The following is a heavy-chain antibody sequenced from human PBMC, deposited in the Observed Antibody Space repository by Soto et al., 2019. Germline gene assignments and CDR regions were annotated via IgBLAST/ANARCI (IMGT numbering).Heavy chain of an antibody. J-gene: IGHJ4*02. CDR3: ARRPSYGAQKDFDY. V-gene: IGHV4-39*01. Sequence: QMQLQESGPGLVKPSETLSLTYTVSGGSISSSSDYWGWIRQTPGKGLEWIGSIYYSGSTYYNPSLKSRVTISVDTSKNQFSLKLSSVTAADTAVYYCARRPSYGAQKDFDYWGQGTLVTVSS. D-gene: IGHD5-18*01. CDR1: GGSISSSSDY. CDR2: IYYSGST.